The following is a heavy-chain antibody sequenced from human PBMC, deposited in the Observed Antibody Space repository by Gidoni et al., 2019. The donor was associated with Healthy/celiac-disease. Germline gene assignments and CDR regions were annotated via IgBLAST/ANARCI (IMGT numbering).Heavy chain of an antibody. CDR2: ISWNSGSI. CDR1: GFTFDDYA. V-gene: IGHV3-9*01. J-gene: IGHJ6*02. Sequence: EVQLVESGGGLVQPGRSLRLSCAASGFTFDDYAMHWVRQAPGKGLEWVSGISWNSGSIGYADSVKGRFTISRDNAKNSLYLQMNSLRAEDTTLYYCAKDIYGSGSYGYGMDVWGQGTTVTVSS. D-gene: IGHD3-10*01. CDR3: AKDIYGSGSYGYGMDV.